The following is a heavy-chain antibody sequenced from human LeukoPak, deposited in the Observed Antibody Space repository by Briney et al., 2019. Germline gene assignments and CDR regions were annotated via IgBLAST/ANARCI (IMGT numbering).Heavy chain of an antibody. CDR2: ISSSSSYI. D-gene: IGHD1-26*01. CDR1: GFTFSHYS. J-gene: IGHJ3*02. Sequence: NPGGSLRLSCVASGFTFSHYSMNWVRQAPGKGLEWVSSISSSSSYIYYADSVKGRFTISRDNAKNSLYLQMNSLRAEDTAVYYCARGVIVGLAFDIWGQGTMVTVSS. V-gene: IGHV3-21*01. CDR3: ARGVIVGLAFDI.